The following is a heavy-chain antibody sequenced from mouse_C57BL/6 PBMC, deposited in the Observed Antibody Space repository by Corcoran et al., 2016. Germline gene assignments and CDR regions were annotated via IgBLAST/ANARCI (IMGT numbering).Heavy chain of an antibody. CDR3: ASGSYYYGSSYGYFDV. CDR2: INPDSSTI. D-gene: IGHD1-1*01. V-gene: IGHV4-1*01. Sequence: EVKLLQSGGGLVQPGGSLKLSCAASGIDFSRYWMSWVRRAPGKGLEWIGEINPDSSTINYAPSLKDKFIISRDNAKNTLYLQMSKVRSEDTALYYCASGSYYYGSSYGYFDVWGTGTTVTVSS. CDR1: GIDFSRYW. J-gene: IGHJ1*03.